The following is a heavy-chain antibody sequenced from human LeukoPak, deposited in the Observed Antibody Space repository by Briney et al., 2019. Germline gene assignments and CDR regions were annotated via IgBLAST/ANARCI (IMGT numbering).Heavy chain of an antibody. CDR3: ARFYGSGRDSNFDY. CDR1: GFTFSSYS. CDR2: ISSSSTYI. J-gene: IGHJ4*02. V-gene: IGHV3-21*01. Sequence: PGGSLRLSCAASGFTFSSYSMNWVRQAPGKGLEWVSSISSSSTYIYYADSLKGRFTISRDNAKNSLFLQMNSLRAEDTAVYHCARFYGSGRDSNFDYWGQGTLVTVSS. D-gene: IGHD3-10*01.